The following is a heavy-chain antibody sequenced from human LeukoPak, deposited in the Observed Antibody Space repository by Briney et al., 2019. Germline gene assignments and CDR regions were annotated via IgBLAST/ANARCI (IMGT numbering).Heavy chain of an antibody. CDR2: IYYSGST. D-gene: IGHD5-24*01. J-gene: IGHJ4*02. CDR1: GGSISSYY. Sequence: SETLSLTCTVSGGSISSYYWSWIRQPPGKGLEWIGYIYYSGSTNYNPSLKSRVTISVDTSKNQFSPKLSSVTAADTAVYYCARGRGGWLHKPSPFDYWGQGTLVTVSS. V-gene: IGHV4-59*01. CDR3: ARGRGGWLHKPSPFDY.